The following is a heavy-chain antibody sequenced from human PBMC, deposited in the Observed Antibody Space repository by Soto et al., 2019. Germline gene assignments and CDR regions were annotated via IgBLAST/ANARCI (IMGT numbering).Heavy chain of an antibody. CDR2: IYYNGST. D-gene: IGHD2-2*01. V-gene: IGHV4-30-4*01. J-gene: IGHJ5*02. Sequence: QVQLQESGPGLVKPSQTLSLTCTVSGGSISSGDYYWSWIRQPPGKGLEWIGYIYYNGSTYYNPSLKSRVTISVDTSKNQSSLKLSSVTAADTAVYYCARVGYEGGIWFDPWGQGTLVTVSS. CDR1: GGSISSGDYY. CDR3: ARVGYEGGIWFDP.